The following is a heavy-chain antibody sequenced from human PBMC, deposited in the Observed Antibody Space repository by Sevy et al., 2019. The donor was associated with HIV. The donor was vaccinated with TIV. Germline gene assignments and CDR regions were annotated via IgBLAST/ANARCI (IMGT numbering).Heavy chain of an antibody. CDR3: ARGDYYDSRGDYTDAFDV. CDR1: GFTFSSYA. D-gene: IGHD3-22*01. CDR2: IKPDGSEK. J-gene: IGHJ3*01. Sequence: GGSLRLSCAASGFTFSSYAMHWVRQAPGKGLEWVGNIKPDGSEKYYVDSVKGRFTISRDNAKNSLYLQMNGLRAEDTALYYCARGDYYDSRGDYTDAFDVWGQGTMVTVSS. V-gene: IGHV3-7*04.